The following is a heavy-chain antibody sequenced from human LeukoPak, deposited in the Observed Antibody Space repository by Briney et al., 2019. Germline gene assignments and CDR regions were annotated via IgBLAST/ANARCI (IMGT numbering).Heavy chain of an antibody. J-gene: IGHJ6*03. CDR2: IYYSGST. CDR1: GGSISSYY. Sequence: SETLSLTCTVSGGSISSYYWSWIRQPPGEGLEWIGYIYYSGSTNYNPSLKSRVTISVDTSKNQFSLKLSSVTAADTAVYYCARKAFKYSSSYYYYMDVWGKGTTVTVSS. V-gene: IGHV4-59*01. CDR3: ARKAFKYSSSYYYYMDV. D-gene: IGHD6-6*01.